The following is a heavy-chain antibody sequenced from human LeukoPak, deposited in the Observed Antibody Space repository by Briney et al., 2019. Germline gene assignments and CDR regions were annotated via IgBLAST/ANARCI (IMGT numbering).Heavy chain of an antibody. D-gene: IGHD2-15*01. CDR3: AREMTDNAYCSGGTCPLDY. J-gene: IGHJ4*02. V-gene: IGHV3-11*04. CDR1: GLTFSDEY. CDR2: ISNTGDFI. Sequence: GGSLRLSCAASGLTFSDEYMSWIRQAPGKGLEWVSYISNTGDFIAYADSVKGRFTMSRDNAKNSLYLQMNSLTAGDTAVYYCAREMTDNAYCSGGTCPLDYWGQGTLVIVSS.